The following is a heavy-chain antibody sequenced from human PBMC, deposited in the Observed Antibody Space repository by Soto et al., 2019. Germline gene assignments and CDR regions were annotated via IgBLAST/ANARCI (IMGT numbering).Heavy chain of an antibody. CDR2: ISGSGGST. D-gene: IGHD3-22*01. V-gene: IGHV3-23*01. J-gene: IGHJ4*02. CDR3: AKHRTEAEKGLVISLDY. CDR1: GFTFSSYA. Sequence: GGSLRLSCAASGFTFSSYAMSWVRQAPGKGLEWVSAISGSGGSTYYADSVKGRFTISRDNSKNTLYLQMNSLRAEDTAVYYCAKHRTEAEKGLVISLDYWGQGTLVTVSS.